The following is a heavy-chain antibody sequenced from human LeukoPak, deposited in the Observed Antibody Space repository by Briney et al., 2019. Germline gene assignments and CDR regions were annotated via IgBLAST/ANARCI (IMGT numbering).Heavy chain of an antibody. CDR3: ARSSGTGTFSY. D-gene: IGHD6-25*01. J-gene: IGHJ4*02. CDR1: GDSISRSTYY. CDR2: VYYGRSP. Sequence: SETLSLTCTVSGDSISRSTYYWAWIRQPPGKGLEWIGSVYYGRSPYFNPSLESRTTISVDTSKNHFSLKMSSVTAADTAVYYCARSSGTGTFSYWGQGTLVTVSS. V-gene: IGHV4-39*02.